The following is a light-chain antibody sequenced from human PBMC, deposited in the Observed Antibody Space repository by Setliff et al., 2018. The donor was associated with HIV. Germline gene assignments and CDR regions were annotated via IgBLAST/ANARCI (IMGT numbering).Light chain of an antibody. CDR3: SASRPSTNLVV. J-gene: IGLJ1*01. V-gene: IGLV2-14*03. CDR1: SSDIGSWNF. CDR2: EVS. Sequence: QSVLPQPASVSGSPGQSITISCTGTSSDIGSWNFVSWYQQYPDKAPKVMIYEVSKRPSGVSNRFSGSKSGNTASLTISGLQAEDEANYYCSASRPSTNLVVLGTGTKVTVL.